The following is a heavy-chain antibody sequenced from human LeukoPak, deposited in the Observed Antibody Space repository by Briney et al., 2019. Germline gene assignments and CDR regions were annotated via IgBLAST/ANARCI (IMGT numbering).Heavy chain of an antibody. Sequence: PGGSLRLSCAASGFTFSSYGMHWVRQAPGKGLEWVAFIWYDGSNKYYADSVKGRFTISRDNSKNTLYLQMNSLRAEDTAVYYCAKDSGGNQFSYYMDVWSKGTTVTVSS. CDR2: IWYDGSNK. D-gene: IGHD4-23*01. V-gene: IGHV3-30*02. J-gene: IGHJ6*03. CDR1: GFTFSSYG. CDR3: AKDSGGNQFSYYMDV.